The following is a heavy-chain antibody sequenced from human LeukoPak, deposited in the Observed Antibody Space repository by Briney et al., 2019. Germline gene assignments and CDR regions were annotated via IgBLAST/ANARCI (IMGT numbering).Heavy chain of an antibody. CDR2: ISYDGSNK. J-gene: IGHJ6*03. V-gene: IGHV3-30-3*01. CDR1: GFTFSSYA. D-gene: IGHD6-13*01. CDR3: ARDRQQIYYCYMDV. Sequence: PGGSLRLSCAASGFTFSSYAMHWVRQAPGKGLEWVAVISYDGSNKYYADSVKGRFTISRDNSKNTLYLQMNSLRAEDTAVYYCARDRQQIYYCYMDVWGKGTTVTVSS.